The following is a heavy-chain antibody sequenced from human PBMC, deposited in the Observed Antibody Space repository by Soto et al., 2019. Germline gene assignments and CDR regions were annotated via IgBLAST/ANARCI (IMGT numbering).Heavy chain of an antibody. V-gene: IGHV5-51*01. Sequence: GESLKISCKGSGYSFTSYWIGWVRQMPGKGLDWMGIIYPGDSDTRYSPSFQGQVTISADKSISTAYLQWSSLKASDTAMYYCATRTSGSGSYYNYYYGMDVWGQGTTVTVSS. D-gene: IGHD3-10*01. CDR2: IYPGDSDT. CDR3: ATRTSGSGSYYNYYYGMDV. CDR1: GYSFTSYW. J-gene: IGHJ6*02.